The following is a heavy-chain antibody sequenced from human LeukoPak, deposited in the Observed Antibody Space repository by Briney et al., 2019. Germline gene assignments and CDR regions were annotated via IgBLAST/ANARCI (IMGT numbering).Heavy chain of an antibody. D-gene: IGHD5-24*01. V-gene: IGHV3-48*03. Sequence: LSGGSLRLSCAASGFTFSGYEMNWVRQAPGKGLEWVSYISTSGSTRYYADSVKGRFTVSRDKAKNSLYLQMNSLRAGDTAVYYCAREMAPWAGGFDYWGQGTLVTVSS. CDR1: GFTFSGYE. J-gene: IGHJ4*02. CDR3: AREMAPWAGGFDY. CDR2: ISTSGSTR.